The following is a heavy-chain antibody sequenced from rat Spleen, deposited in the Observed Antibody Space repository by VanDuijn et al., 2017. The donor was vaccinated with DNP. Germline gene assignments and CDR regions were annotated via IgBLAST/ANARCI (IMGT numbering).Heavy chain of an antibody. CDR3: ARWSDYFDY. CDR1: GYSITRNY. CDR2: ISYSGST. V-gene: IGHV3-1*01. Sequence: EVQLQESGPGLVKPSQSVSLTCSVTGYSITRNYWGWIRKLPGNKMEWIGYISYSGSTGYNPSLKSRISITRDTSKNQFFLHLNSVTTEDTATYYCARWSDYFDYWGQGVMVTVSS. J-gene: IGHJ2*01.